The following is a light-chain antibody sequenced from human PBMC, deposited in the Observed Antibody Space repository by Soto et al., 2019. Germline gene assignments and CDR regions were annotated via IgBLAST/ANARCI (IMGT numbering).Light chain of an antibody. CDR2: GAS. CDR1: QSVDNR. Sequence: EVVMTQSPATLSVSPGERATLSCRASQSVDNRLAWYQHTPGQAPRLLIYGASNSATGVPAKFSGSGSGTEFTLTITSLQSEDFALYDFQQYGDWPRTFGQGTKVEI. J-gene: IGKJ1*01. CDR3: QQYGDWPRT. V-gene: IGKV3-15*01.